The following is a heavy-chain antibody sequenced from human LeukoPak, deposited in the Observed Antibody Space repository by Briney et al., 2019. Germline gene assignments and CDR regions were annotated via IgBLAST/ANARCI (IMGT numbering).Heavy chain of an antibody. V-gene: IGHV3-48*04. Sequence: PGGSLRLSCSVSGFTFSSYGMAWVRQAPGKGLEWVSYISSSGSTIYYADSVKGRFTISRDNAKNSLYLQMNSLRAEDTAVYYCARDWVAYNWNGYYYYYGMDVWGQGTTVTVSS. CDR2: ISSSGSTI. D-gene: IGHD1-1*01. CDR3: ARDWVAYNWNGYYYYYGMDV. J-gene: IGHJ6*02. CDR1: GFTFSSYG.